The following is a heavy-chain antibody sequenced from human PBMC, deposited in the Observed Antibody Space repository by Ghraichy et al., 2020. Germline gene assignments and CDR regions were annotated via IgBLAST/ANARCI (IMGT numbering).Heavy chain of an antibody. D-gene: IGHD2-2*01. CDR3: ARPTCSSTICYAGWGLLDAFDI. Sequence: SETLSLTCTVSGGYISSSSYYWVWIRQPPGKGLEWIGSIYYSGSTYYNPSLKSRVTISVDTSKNQFSLKLSSVTAAYTAVYYCARPTCSSTICYAGWGLLDAFDIWGQGTMVTVAS. V-gene: IGHV4-39*01. CDR1: GGYISSSSYY. J-gene: IGHJ3*02. CDR2: IYYSGST.